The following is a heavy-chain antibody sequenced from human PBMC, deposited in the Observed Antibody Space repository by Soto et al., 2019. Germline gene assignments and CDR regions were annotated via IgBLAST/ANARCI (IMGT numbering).Heavy chain of an antibody. CDR1: GFTFSDYY. V-gene: IGHV3-11*05. Sequence: GGSLRLSCAASGFTFSDYYMSWIRQAPGKGLEWVSYISSSSSYTNYADSVKGRFTISRDNAKNSLYLQMNSLRAEDTAVYYCARDCSGGSCYPLYYYGMDVWGQGTTVTVSS. CDR3: ARDCSGGSCYPLYYYGMDV. D-gene: IGHD2-15*01. CDR2: ISSSSSYT. J-gene: IGHJ6*02.